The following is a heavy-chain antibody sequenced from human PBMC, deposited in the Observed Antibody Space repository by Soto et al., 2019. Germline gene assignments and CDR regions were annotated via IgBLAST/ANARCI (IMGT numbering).Heavy chain of an antibody. J-gene: IGHJ2*01. CDR1: VGSISGSHY. CDR2: MTYSGNT. D-gene: IGHD2-8*01. V-gene: IGHV4-31*03. CDR3: AGGGLPGVWCFDL. Sequence: QVQLQESGPGLVKPSQTLSLSCTVSVGSISGSHYWSWIRHLPGLGAEWLGYMTYSGNTYYNPSLSGRVDISVDTSNNQFSLKLRSVTAADTAVYYCAGGGLPGVWCFDLWGRGTLVTVSS.